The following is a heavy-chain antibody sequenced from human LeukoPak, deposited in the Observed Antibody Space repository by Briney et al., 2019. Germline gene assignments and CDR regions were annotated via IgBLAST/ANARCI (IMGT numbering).Heavy chain of an antibody. J-gene: IGHJ5*02. Sequence: GGSLRLSCAASGFSFSSYEMNWVRQAPGKGLEWISYINSNGRNIDYADSVRGRFTISRDNAKNSLYLQMNSLRAEDTAVYSCARGADGVSSDSRGWFDPWGQGTLVTVSS. D-gene: IGHD2-15*01. CDR2: INSNGRNI. CDR3: ARGADGVSSDSRGWFDP. V-gene: IGHV3-48*03. CDR1: GFSFSSYE.